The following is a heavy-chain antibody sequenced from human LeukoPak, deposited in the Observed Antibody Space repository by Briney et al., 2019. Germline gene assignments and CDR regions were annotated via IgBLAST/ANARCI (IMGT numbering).Heavy chain of an antibody. D-gene: IGHD1-1*01. CDR3: AAISTPTTRRAYHFDS. V-gene: IGHV1-46*01. CDR1: GYTFTSYY. Sequence: ASVKVSCKASGYTFTSYYMHWVRQAPGQGLEWMGIINPSGGSTSYAQKFQGRVTMTRDTSTSTVYMELSSLTSDDTAVYYCAAISTPTTRRAYHFDSWGQGTLVTVSS. CDR2: INPSGGST. J-gene: IGHJ4*02.